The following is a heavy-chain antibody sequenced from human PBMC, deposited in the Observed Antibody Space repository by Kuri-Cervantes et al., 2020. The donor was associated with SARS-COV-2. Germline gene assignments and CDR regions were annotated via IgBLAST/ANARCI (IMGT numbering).Heavy chain of an antibody. CDR1: GGTFSSYA. J-gene: IGHJ4*02. Sequence: SVKVSCKASGGTFSSYAISWVRQAPGQGLEWMGGIIPIFGIANYAQKFQGRVTITADKSTSTAYMELSSLRSEDTAVYYCARTGYSSSWSFDYWGQGTLVTVSS. D-gene: IGHD6-13*01. CDR2: IIPIFGIA. CDR3: ARTGYSSSWSFDY. V-gene: IGHV1-69*10.